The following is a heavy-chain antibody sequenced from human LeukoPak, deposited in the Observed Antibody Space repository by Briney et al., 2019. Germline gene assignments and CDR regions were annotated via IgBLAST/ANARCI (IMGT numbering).Heavy chain of an antibody. CDR2: ISAYNGNT. CDR3: ARDLRNYDILTGYGY. CDR1: GYTFTSYG. Sequence: ASVKVSCKASGYTFTSYGISWVRQAPGQGLEWMGWISAYNGNTNYAQKLQGRVTMTTDTSTSTAYMELRSLRSDDTAVYYCARDLRNYDILTGYGYWGQGTLVTVSS. J-gene: IGHJ4*02. D-gene: IGHD3-9*01. V-gene: IGHV1-18*01.